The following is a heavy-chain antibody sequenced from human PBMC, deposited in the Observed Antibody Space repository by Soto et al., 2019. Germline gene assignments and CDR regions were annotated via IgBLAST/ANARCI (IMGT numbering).Heavy chain of an antibody. CDR3: ARRRGSSSRTTPSWFDP. V-gene: IGHV1-8*01. D-gene: IGHD6-13*01. Sequence: ASVKVSCKASGCTFASYDINWVRQATGQGLEWMGWMNPNSGNTGYAQKFQGRVTMTRNTSISTAYMELSSLRSEDTAVYYCARRRGSSSRTTPSWFDPWGQGTLVTVSS. CDR1: GCTFASYD. J-gene: IGHJ5*02. CDR2: MNPNSGNT.